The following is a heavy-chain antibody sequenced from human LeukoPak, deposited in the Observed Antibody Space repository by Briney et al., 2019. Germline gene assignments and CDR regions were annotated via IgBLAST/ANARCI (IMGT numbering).Heavy chain of an antibody. D-gene: IGHD3-22*01. CDR1: GGTFSSYA. Sequence: SVKVSCKASGGTFSSYAISWVRQAPGQGLEWMGGIIPIFGTANYAQKFQGRVTITADESTSTAYMELSSLRSEDTAVYYCARGSTYYESSGQVPFDYWGQGTLVTVSS. J-gene: IGHJ4*02. V-gene: IGHV1-69*13. CDR2: IIPIFGTA. CDR3: ARGSTYYESSGQVPFDY.